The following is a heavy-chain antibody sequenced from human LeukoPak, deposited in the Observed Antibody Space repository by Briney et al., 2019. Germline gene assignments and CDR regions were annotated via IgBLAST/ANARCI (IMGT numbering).Heavy chain of an antibody. V-gene: IGHV3-7*01. Sequence: PGGSLRLSCSASGFTFTKYWMTWVRQAPGKGLEWVGNIKQDGSDKNYMDSVKGRFTISRDNTKNSVYLQMSSLRAEDTAVYYCARGGRYAYFLDYWGQGTLVTVSS. CDR2: IKQDGSDK. J-gene: IGHJ4*02. D-gene: IGHD3-16*01. CDR1: GFTFTKYW. CDR3: ARGGRYAYFLDY.